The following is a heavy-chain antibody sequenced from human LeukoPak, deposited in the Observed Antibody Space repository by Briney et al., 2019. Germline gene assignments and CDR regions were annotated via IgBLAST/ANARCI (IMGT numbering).Heavy chain of an antibody. CDR2: IRGGGDNK. J-gene: IGHJ4*02. D-gene: IGHD6-13*01. V-gene: IGHV3-23*01. CDR3: AKVSWANYFDY. CDR1: GFTFSSYA. Sequence: PGGSLRLSCAVSGFTFSSYAMSWVRQAPGKGLEWVSTIRGGGDNKYYADSVRGRFTISRDNSKNTLYLQMNSLRAEDTAIYYCAKVSWANYFDYWGQGTLVTVSS.